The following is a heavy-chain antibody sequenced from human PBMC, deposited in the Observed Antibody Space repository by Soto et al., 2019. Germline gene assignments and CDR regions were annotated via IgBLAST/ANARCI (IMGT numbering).Heavy chain of an antibody. CDR3: AKDVGAFWGSGRVRWVDY. Sequence: EVQLLESGGGLVQPGGSLRLSCAASGFTFSSYAMSWVRQAPGKGLEWVSAISGSGGSTYYADSVKGRFTISRDNSKNKLYLQMNSLRAEDTAVYYCAKDVGAFWGSGRVRWVDYWGQGTLVTVSS. D-gene: IGHD3-16*01. CDR2: ISGSGGST. J-gene: IGHJ4*02. V-gene: IGHV3-23*01. CDR1: GFTFSSYA.